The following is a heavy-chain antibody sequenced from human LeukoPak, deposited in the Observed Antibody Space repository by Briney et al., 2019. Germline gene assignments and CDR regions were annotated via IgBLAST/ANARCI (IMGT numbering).Heavy chain of an antibody. CDR3: ARFLFLRKLYYYDSSGYYYGIDY. Sequence: SETLSLTCAVYGGSFSGYYWSWIRQPPGKGLEWIGEINHSGSTNYNPSLKSRVTISVDTSMNQFSLKLNSVTAADTAVYYCARFLFLRKLYYYDSSGYYYGIDYWGQGTLVTVSS. V-gene: IGHV4-34*01. CDR2: INHSGST. J-gene: IGHJ4*02. CDR1: GGSFSGYY. D-gene: IGHD3-22*01.